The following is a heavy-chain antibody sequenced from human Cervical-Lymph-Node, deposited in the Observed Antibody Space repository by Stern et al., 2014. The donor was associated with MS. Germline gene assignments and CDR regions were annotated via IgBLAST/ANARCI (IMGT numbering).Heavy chain of an antibody. CDR2: ISYSGNT. D-gene: IGHD3-3*01. J-gene: IGHJ4*02. CDR3: ARVTEFLRFFYPDY. CDR1: GCSVSSGSRY. Sequence: QVQLQESGPGLVKPSQTLYLTCTVSGCSVSSGSRYWSWIRQHPGKGLEWIGYISYSGNTYYSPSLQSRLTISMDTSKNQFSLKLRSVTAADTAIYYCARVTEFLRFFYPDYWGQGTLVTVSS. V-gene: IGHV4-31*03.